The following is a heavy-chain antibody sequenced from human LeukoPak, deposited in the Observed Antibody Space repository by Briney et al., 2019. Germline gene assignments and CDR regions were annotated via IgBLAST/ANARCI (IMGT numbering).Heavy chain of an antibody. J-gene: IGHJ4*02. CDR2: VYSRGGT. CDR1: GGSISSGSYY. D-gene: IGHD2-21*01. Sequence: PSETLSLTCSVSGGSISSGSYYWSWIRKSAGKGLEWIGRVYSRGGTDYNASLKSRLTVSVDTSKNEFSLKLTSVTAADTAVYYCARALVIDYWGQGTLVTVSS. CDR3: ARALVIDY. V-gene: IGHV4-61*02.